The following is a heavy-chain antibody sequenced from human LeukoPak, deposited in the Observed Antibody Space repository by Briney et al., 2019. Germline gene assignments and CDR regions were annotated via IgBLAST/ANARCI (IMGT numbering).Heavy chain of an antibody. D-gene: IGHD3-10*01. Sequence: SETLSLTCTVSGGSISSSSYYWGWIRQPPGKGLEWIGSIYYSGSTYYNPSLKSRVTISVDTSKNQFSLKLSSVTAADTVVYYCARQVRGVTLDNWFDPWGQGTLVTVSS. CDR1: GGSISSSSYY. CDR2: IYYSGST. CDR3: ARQVRGVTLDNWFDP. V-gene: IGHV4-39*01. J-gene: IGHJ5*02.